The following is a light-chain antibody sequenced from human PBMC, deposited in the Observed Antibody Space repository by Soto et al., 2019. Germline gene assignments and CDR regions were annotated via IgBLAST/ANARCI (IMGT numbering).Light chain of an antibody. Sequence: VLTQSPATLSLSPGERATLSCRASQSVNTCLAWYQQRPGQAPRLLIYDASNRAAGIPARFSGSGSGTDFTLTISSLEPEDFAVYYCQQRQNWPPLTFGGGSVVEIK. CDR2: DAS. CDR3: QQRQNWPPLT. V-gene: IGKV3-11*01. CDR1: QSVNTC. J-gene: IGKJ4*01.